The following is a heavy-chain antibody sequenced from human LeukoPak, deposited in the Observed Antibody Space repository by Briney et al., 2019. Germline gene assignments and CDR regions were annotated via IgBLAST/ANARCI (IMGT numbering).Heavy chain of an antibody. CDR1: GFTFSSYS. CDR3: ARVGTMNAFDI. J-gene: IGHJ3*02. V-gene: IGHV3-64*01. CDR2: FSYNGYDT. D-gene: IGHD3-22*01. Sequence: PGGSLRLSCAASGFTFSSYSMHWVRQAPGKGLEYVSAFSYNGYDTYYANSVKGRFTISRDNSKNTLYLQMGSLRPEDMGVYYCARVGTMNAFDIWGRGTKVTVSS.